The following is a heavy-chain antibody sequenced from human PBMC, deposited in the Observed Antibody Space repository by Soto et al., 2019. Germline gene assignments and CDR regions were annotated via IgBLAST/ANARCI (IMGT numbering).Heavy chain of an antibody. J-gene: IGHJ4*02. Sequence: QSGGSLRLSCAASGFTFSSYGMHWAHQAPGKGLEWVAVISYDGSNKYYADSVKGRFTISRDNSKDTLYLQMNSLRAEDTAVYYCAKDLPLLGFLTYYYDTSGYYRLFDYWGQGALVTVSS. CDR1: GFTFSSYG. D-gene: IGHD3-22*01. V-gene: IGHV3-30*18. CDR2: ISYDGSNK. CDR3: AKDLPLLGFLTYYYDTSGYYRLFDY.